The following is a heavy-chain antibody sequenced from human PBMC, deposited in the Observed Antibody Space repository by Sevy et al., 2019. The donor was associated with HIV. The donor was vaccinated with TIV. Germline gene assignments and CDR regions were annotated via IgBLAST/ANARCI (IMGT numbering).Heavy chain of an antibody. V-gene: IGHV3-23*01. CDR3: TRPSPRIAAAASACYDN. J-gene: IGHJ4*02. CDR1: GYSFSSYA. CDR2: INGRGGST. Sequence: GGSLRLSCVVSGYSFSSYAISWVRQAPGKGLEWVSTINGRGGSTYYADSVKGRFTISRDNPKNTLYLQMINLRLDDTAIYYCTRPSPRIAAAASACYDNWGQGTLVTVSS. D-gene: IGHD6-13*01.